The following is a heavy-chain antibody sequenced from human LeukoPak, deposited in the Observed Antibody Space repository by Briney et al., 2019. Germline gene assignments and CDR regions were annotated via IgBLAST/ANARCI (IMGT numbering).Heavy chain of an antibody. CDR3: ARIVVGIQLWAGYFDY. CDR1: GGSFSGYY. D-gene: IGHD5-18*01. V-gene: IGHV4-34*01. CDR2: INHSGST. J-gene: IGHJ4*02. Sequence: PSETLSLTCAVYGGSFSGYYWSWIRQPPGKGLEWIGEINHSGSTNYNPSLKSRVTISVDTSKNQFSLKLSSVTAADTAVYYCARIVVGIQLWAGYFDYWGQGTLVTVSS.